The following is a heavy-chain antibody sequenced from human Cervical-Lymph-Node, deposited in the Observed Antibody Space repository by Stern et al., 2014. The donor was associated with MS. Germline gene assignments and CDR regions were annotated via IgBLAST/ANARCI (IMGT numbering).Heavy chain of an antibody. D-gene: IGHD3-3*01. J-gene: IGHJ4*02. Sequence: QVQLVQSGGGVVQPGRSLRLSCVSSGFTFSNYGLHWVRQTPDRGLEWVAVLPSDGSNEYYADSVRGRFTISRDTSKNTLYLEMNSLRPEDTAVYFCARDTTHYDLWSGYGAVDHWGQGTLVTVSS. V-gene: IGHV3-30*03. CDR2: LPSDGSNE. CDR1: GFTFSNYG. CDR3: ARDTTHYDLWSGYGAVDH.